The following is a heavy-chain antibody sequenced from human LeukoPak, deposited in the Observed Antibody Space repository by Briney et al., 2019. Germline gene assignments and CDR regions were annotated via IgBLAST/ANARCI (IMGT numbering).Heavy chain of an antibody. CDR2: IYYSGST. CDR3: SVSSGWYVAPDY. D-gene: IGHD6-19*01. J-gene: IGHJ4*02. CDR1: GGCISSSSYY. Sequence: SETLSLTCTVSGGCISSSSYYWGWIRQPPGKGLEWIGSIYYSGSTYYNPSLKSRVTISVDTSKNQFSLKLSSVTAADTAVYYCSVSSGWYVAPDYWGQGTLVTVSS. V-gene: IGHV4-39*01.